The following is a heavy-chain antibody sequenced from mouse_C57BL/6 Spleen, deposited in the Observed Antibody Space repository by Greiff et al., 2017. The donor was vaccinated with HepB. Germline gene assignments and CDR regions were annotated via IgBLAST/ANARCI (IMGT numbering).Heavy chain of an antibody. CDR3: AREETGTGWYFDV. CDR2: ISDGGSYT. D-gene: IGHD4-1*01. J-gene: IGHJ1*03. CDR1: GFTFSSYA. V-gene: IGHV5-4*01. Sequence: EVQGVESGGGLVKPGGSLKLSCAASGFTFSSYAMSWVRQTPEKRLEWVATISDGGSYTYYPDNVKGRFTISRDNAKNNLYLQMSHLKSEDTAMYYCAREETGTGWYFDVWGTGTTVTVSS.